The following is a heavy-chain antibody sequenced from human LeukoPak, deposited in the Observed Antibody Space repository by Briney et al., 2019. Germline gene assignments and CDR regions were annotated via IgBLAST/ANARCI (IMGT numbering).Heavy chain of an antibody. V-gene: IGHV3-30*04. CDR3: AREGEIRFLEWLLSYYFDY. Sequence: PGRSLRLSCAASGFTFSSYAMHWVRQAPGKGLEWVAVISYDGSNKYYADSVKGRFTISRDNSKNTLYLQMNSLRAEDTAVYYCAREGEIRFLEWLLSYYFDYWGQGTLVTVSS. CDR2: ISYDGSNK. CDR1: GFTFSSYA. J-gene: IGHJ4*02. D-gene: IGHD3-3*01.